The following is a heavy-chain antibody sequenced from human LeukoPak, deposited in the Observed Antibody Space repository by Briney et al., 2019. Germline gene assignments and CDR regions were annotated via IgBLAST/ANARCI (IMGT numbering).Heavy chain of an antibody. V-gene: IGHV1-18*04. D-gene: IGHD3-22*01. CDR1: GYTLSNHA. CDR2: ISAYNGNT. J-gene: IGHJ4*02. CDR3: ARDRRYYDSSGYFAGNYFDY. Sequence: ASVKVSCKGSGYTLSNHAFSWVRQAPGQGLEWMGWISAYNGNTNYAQKLQGRVTMTTGTSTSTAYMELRSLRSDDTAVYYCARDRRYYDSSGYFAGNYFDYWGQGTLVTVSS.